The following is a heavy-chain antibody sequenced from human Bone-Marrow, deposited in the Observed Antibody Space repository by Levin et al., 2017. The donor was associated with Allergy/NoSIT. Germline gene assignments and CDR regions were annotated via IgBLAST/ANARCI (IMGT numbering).Heavy chain of an antibody. CDR1: GFTFSNTFSNYG. V-gene: IGHV3-30*18. J-gene: IGHJ4*02. D-gene: IGHD6-13*01. Sequence: GESLRISCAASGFTFSNTFSNYGMHWVRQAPGKGLEWVAFISFDGSNENYADSVRGRFTISRDNFKKALFLQMNSLRPEDTAVYYCAKERLRAAAEIDYWGQGTLVTVSS. CDR2: ISFDGSNE. CDR3: AKERLRAAAEIDY.